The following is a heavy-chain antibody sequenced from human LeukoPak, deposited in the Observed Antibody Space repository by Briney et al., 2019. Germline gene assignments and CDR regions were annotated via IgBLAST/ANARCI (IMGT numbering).Heavy chain of an antibody. J-gene: IGHJ3*02. CDR3: AKGTGSVFDSFDI. CDR2: ISVSGGTT. V-gene: IGHV3-23*01. Sequence: PGGSLRLSCAASEFTFSSYAMSWVRQAPGKGLEWVSTISVSGGTTYYADSVKGRFTISRDSSKNTLFLQMSSLRAEDTAVYYCAKGTGSVFDSFDIWGRGTLVTVSS. D-gene: IGHD3-10*01. CDR1: EFTFSSYA.